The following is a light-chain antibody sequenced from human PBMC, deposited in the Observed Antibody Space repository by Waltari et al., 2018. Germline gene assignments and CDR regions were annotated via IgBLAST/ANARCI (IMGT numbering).Light chain of an antibody. Sequence: TSSDVGGYNYVSWYQQHPGKAPKLMIYDVSKRPSGVSNRFSGSKSGNTASLTISGLQAEDEADYYCSSYTSSSTFRYVFGTGTKVTVL. CDR1: SSDVGGYNY. CDR3: SSYTSSSTFRYV. CDR2: DVS. V-gene: IGLV2-14*04. J-gene: IGLJ1*01.